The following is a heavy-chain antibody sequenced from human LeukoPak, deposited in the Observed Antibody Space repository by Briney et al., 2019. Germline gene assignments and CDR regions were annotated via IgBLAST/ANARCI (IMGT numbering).Heavy chain of an antibody. D-gene: IGHD3-10*01. CDR2: IYYSGST. CDR3: ARGDYGSGSYYKRNAFDI. V-gene: IGHV4-59*01. J-gene: IGHJ3*02. CDR1: GGSFSTYY. Sequence: SETLSLTCTVSGGSFSTYYWNWIRQPPGKGLEWIGYIYYSGSTNYSPSLKSRVTISVDTSQNQFYQKLTSVTAADTAMYYCARGDYGSGSYYKRNAFDIWGQGTMVTVSS.